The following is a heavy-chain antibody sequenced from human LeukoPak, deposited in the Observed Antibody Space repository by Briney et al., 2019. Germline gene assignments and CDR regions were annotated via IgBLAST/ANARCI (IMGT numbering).Heavy chain of an antibody. J-gene: IGHJ4*02. D-gene: IGHD6-13*01. CDR2: ISSDSSYI. CDR1: GFTFSSYA. CDR3: ARDQSNSWYTFDY. V-gene: IGHV3-21*01. Sequence: GSLRLSCAASGFTFSSYAMSWVRQAPGKGLEWVSSISSDSSYIYYADSVKGRFTISRDNAQYSLDLQMNSLRAEDTAVYYCARDQSNSWYTFDYWGQGTLVTVSS.